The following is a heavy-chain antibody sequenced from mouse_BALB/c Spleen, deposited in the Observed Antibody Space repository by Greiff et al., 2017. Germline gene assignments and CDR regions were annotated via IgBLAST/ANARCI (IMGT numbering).Heavy chain of an antibody. J-gene: IGHJ1*01. V-gene: IGHV10-1*02. CDR3: VRHEKCDYDSWYFDV. Sequence: EVQLVESGGGLVQPKGSLKLSCAASGFTFNTYAMNWVRQAPGQGLEWVARIRSKSNNYATYYADSVKDRFTISRDDSQSMLYLQMNNLKTEDTAMYYCVRHEKCDYDSWYFDVWGAGTTVTVSS. D-gene: IGHD2-4*01. CDR1: GFTFNTYA. CDR2: IRSKSNNYAT.